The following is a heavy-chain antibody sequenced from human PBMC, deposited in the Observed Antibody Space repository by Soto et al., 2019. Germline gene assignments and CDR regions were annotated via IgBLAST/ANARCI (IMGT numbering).Heavy chain of an antibody. CDR3: ARGTPVAAIFGVVTTWVYYYGMDV. V-gene: IGHV1-2*04. CDR1: GYTFTGYY. D-gene: IGHD3-3*01. CDR2: INPNSGGT. Sequence: QVQLVQSGAEVKKPGASVKVSCKASGYTFTGYYMHWVRQAPGQGLEWMGWINPNSGGTNYAQKFQGCVTMTRDTSISTAYMELSRLRSDDTAVYYCARGTPVAAIFGVVTTWVYYYGMDVWGQGTTVTVSS. J-gene: IGHJ6*02.